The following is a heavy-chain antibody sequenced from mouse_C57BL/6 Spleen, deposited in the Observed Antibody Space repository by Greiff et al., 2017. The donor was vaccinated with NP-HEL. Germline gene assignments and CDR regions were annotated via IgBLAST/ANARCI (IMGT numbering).Heavy chain of an antibody. D-gene: IGHD1-1*01. CDR2: IYPSDSET. Sequence: QVQLQQPGAELVRPGSSVKLSCKASGYTFTSYWMDWVKQRPGQGLEWIGNIYPSDSETHYNQKFKDKATLNVDKSSSTAYMRLSSLTSEDSAVYYCARRYYGSSYVDYRGQGTTLTVSS. V-gene: IGHV1-61*01. CDR1: GYTFTSYW. J-gene: IGHJ2*01. CDR3: ARRYYGSSYVDY.